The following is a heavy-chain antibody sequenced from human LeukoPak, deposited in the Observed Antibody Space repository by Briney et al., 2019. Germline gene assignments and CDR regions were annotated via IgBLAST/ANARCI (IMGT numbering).Heavy chain of an antibody. CDR3: ARAQYCGGDCYWSFDY. D-gene: IGHD2-21*02. J-gene: IGHJ4*02. CDR2: ISGSNTTI. CDR1: GFIISNYN. V-gene: IGHV3-48*02. Sequence: GGSLRLSCAASGFIISNYNMNWVRQAPGTGLEWVSYISGSNTTIYYADSVKGRFTISRDNAKNSLYLQMNSLRDEDTAVYYCARAQYCGGDCYWSFDYWGQGTLVTVSS.